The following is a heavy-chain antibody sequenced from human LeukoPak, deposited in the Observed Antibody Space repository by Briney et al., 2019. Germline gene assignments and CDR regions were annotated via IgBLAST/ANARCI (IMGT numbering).Heavy chain of an antibody. J-gene: IGHJ4*02. D-gene: IGHD3-10*01. CDR1: GFTFSSYG. V-gene: IGHV3-30*02. Sequence: GGSLRLSCAASGFTFSSYGMHWVRQAPGKGLEWVAFIRYDGINKYYVDSVKGRFTISRDNSKNTLYLQMNSLRLEDTAVYYCARGRGLWSRGRVHYFDYWGQGTLVTVSS. CDR2: IRYDGINK. CDR3: ARGRGLWSRGRVHYFDY.